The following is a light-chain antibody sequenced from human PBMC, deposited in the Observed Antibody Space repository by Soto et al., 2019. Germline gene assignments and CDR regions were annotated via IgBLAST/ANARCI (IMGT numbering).Light chain of an antibody. CDR2: AAS. CDR1: QGIRND. J-gene: IGKJ3*01. CDR3: LQKDFYPFT. V-gene: IGKV1-6*01. Sequence: AIHITQSPSSLSASVGDRVTITCRASQGIRNDLDWFQQKPGKAPKLLIYAASNLQSGVPARFSGSGSGTDFTLTISSLQPEDFATYYCLQKDFYPFTFGPGTKVDIK.